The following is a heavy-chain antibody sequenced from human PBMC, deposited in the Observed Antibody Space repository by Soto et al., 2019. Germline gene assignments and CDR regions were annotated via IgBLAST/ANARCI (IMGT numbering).Heavy chain of an antibody. V-gene: IGHV4-31*03. Sequence: PSETLSLTCTVSGGSISSGAYYWSWIRQHPGKGLEWIGYIYFSGSTYYNPSLKSRVSISVDTSKNQFSLKMSSVTAADTAVYYCARVLGQRYGFWSAYYSGAGQESKTFDYWGRGTLVTVSS. CDR3: ARVLGQRYGFWSAYYSGAGQESKTFDY. CDR2: IYFSGST. J-gene: IGHJ4*02. D-gene: IGHD3-3*01. CDR1: GGSISSGAYY.